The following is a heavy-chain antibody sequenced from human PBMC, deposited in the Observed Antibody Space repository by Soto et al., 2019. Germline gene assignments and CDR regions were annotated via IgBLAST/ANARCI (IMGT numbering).Heavy chain of an antibody. V-gene: IGHV3-33*01. D-gene: IGHD6-13*01. Sequence: GGSLRLSCAASGFSFSSYVMHWVRQAPGKGLEWVALIWYDGSNKFYADSVKGRFTVSRDNSKNTVYVQMSSLRAEDTAVYFWAREVGIAPGGDAFDIWGQGTMVT. CDR3: AREVGIAPGGDAFDI. CDR2: IWYDGSNK. CDR1: GFSFSSYV. J-gene: IGHJ3*02.